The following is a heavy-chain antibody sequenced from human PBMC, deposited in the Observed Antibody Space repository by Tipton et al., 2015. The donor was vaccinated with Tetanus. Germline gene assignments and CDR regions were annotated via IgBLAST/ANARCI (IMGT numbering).Heavy chain of an antibody. D-gene: IGHD1-20*01. Sequence: QLVQSGAEVKKPGEPVRISCKGSGYRFTTYWITWVRQMPGQGLEWMGTIDPGGSYVHYSPSFQGLVTISTDQSISTAYLQWSGLKASDTAMYFCARHLPNWKDDHWGQGTLVTVSS. CDR2: IDPGGSYV. J-gene: IGHJ5*02. CDR1: GYRFTTYW. CDR3: ARHLPNWKDDH. V-gene: IGHV5-10-1*01.